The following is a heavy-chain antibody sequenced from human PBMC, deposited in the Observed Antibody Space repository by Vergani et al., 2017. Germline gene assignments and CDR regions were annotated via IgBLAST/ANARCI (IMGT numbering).Heavy chain of an antibody. Sequence: QVQLVESGGGLVKPGGSLRLSCTASGFFFSDYYMSWLRQAPGKGLEWISYIASSDTTVYYADSVKGRFTISRDNAKNSLYLQMKSLRPEDTAVYYCAKEGGGYCSGGTCYPEYWGQGTLVIVSS. CDR3: AKEGGGYCSGGTCYPEY. D-gene: IGHD2-15*01. V-gene: IGHV3-11*04. CDR2: IASSDTTV. CDR1: GFFFSDYY. J-gene: IGHJ4*02.